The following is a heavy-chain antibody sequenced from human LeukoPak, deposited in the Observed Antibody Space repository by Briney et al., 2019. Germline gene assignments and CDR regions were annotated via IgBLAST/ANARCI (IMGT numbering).Heavy chain of an antibody. CDR1: GFTFSSYS. Sequence: GGSLRLSCAASGFTFSSYSINWVRQAPGKGLEWVSSIDSSSSYIYYADSVKGRFTISRDNAKNSLFLQMNSLRDEDTAVYYCARPGITGTMGYGAFDIWGQGTRVTVSS. CDR2: IDSSSSYI. J-gene: IGHJ3*02. D-gene: IGHD1-7*01. V-gene: IGHV3-21*01. CDR3: ARPGITGTMGYGAFDI.